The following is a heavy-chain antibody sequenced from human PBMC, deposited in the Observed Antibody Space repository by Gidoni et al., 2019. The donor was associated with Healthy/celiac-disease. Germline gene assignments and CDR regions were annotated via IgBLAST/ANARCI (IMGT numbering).Heavy chain of an antibody. J-gene: IGHJ5*02. Sequence: EVQLVESGGGLVQPGRSLSLSCAASGCTCDDYAMHWVRQAPGKGLEWVSGITWNSGSIGYADSVKGRFTVSRDNAKNSLYLQMNSLRADDTALYYCAKTGGYDFWSGKNWFDPWGQGTLVTVSS. CDR2: ITWNSGSI. D-gene: IGHD3-3*01. CDR1: GCTCDDYA. CDR3: AKTGGYDFWSGKNWFDP. V-gene: IGHV3-9*01.